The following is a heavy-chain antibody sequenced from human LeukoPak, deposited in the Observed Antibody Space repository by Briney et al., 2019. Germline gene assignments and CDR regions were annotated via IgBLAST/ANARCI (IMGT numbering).Heavy chain of an antibody. J-gene: IGHJ4*02. Sequence: SETLSLTCTVSGGSISSSSYYRGWIRQPPGKGLEWIGSIYYSGSTYYNPSLKSRVTISVDTSKNQFSLKLSSVTAADTAVYYCARSSWTTAAGTLDYWGQGTLVTVSS. CDR2: IYYSGST. V-gene: IGHV4-39*01. CDR3: ARSSWTTAAGTLDY. CDR1: GGSISSSSYY. D-gene: IGHD6-13*01.